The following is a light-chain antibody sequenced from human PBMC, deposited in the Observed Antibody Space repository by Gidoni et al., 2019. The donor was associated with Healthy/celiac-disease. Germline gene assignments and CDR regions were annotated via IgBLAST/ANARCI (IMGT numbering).Light chain of an antibody. CDR2: GAS. CDR3: QRYNNWHPAYT. J-gene: IGKJ2*01. CDR1: QSVSSN. V-gene: IGKV3-15*01. Sequence: EIVMTQSPATLSVSPGERATLSCRASQSVSSNLAWYKQKPGQAPRLHIYGASTRATGIPASFSGSGSGTEFTLTISSLQSEDFAVYYCQRYNNWHPAYTFGQGTKLEIK.